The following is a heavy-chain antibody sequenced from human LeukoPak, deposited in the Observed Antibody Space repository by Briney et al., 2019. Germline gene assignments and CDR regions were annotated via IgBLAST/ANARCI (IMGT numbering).Heavy chain of an antibody. CDR2: IYTSGST. D-gene: IGHD3-10*01. CDR1: GGSISSYY. J-gene: IGHJ6*02. Sequence: PSEIPSLTCTVSGGSISSYYWGWIRLPAGKGLEWIGRIYTSGSTNYNPSLKSRVTMSVDTSKNQFSLKLSSVTAADTAVYYCATTMVRGASYYYGMDVWGQGTTVTVSS. CDR3: ATTMVRGASYYYGMDV. V-gene: IGHV4-4*07.